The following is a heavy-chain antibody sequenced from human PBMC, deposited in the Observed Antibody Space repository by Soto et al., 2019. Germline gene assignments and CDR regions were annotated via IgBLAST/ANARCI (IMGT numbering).Heavy chain of an antibody. CDR2: IYYSGST. Sequence: SETLSLTCTVSGGSISSYYWSWIRQPPGKGLEWIGYIYYSGSTNYNPSLKGRFTISRDNSKNTLYLQMNSLRAEDTAVYYCAKSARGYSSGWYWFGYWGQGTLVTVSS. D-gene: IGHD6-19*01. J-gene: IGHJ5*01. V-gene: IGHV4-59*12. CDR3: AKSARGYSSGWYWFGY. CDR1: GGSISSYY.